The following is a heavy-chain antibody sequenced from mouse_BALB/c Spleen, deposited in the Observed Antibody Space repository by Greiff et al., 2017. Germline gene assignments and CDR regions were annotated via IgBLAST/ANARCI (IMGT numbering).Heavy chain of an antibody. CDR2: ISDGGSYT. CDR1: GFTFSDYY. CDR3: ARDPYGSSWDWYFDV. J-gene: IGHJ1*01. Sequence: EVQVVESGGGLVKPGGSLKLSCAASGFTFSDYYMYWVRQTPEKRLEWVATISDGGSYTYYPDSVKGRFTISRDNAKNNLYLQMSSLKSEDTAMYYGARDPYGSSWDWYFDVWGAGTTVTVSS. V-gene: IGHV5-4*02. D-gene: IGHD1-1*01.